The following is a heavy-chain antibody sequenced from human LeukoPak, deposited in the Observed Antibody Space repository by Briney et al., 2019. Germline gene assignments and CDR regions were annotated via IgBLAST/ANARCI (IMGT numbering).Heavy chain of an antibody. D-gene: IGHD1-14*01. CDR2: ISGSGGST. V-gene: IGHV3-23*01. CDR1: GFTFSSYA. J-gene: IGHJ4*02. CDR3: ASSNPNPTYRYVLAVFDY. Sequence: GGSLRVSCAASGFTFSSYAMSWVRQAPGKGLEWVSAISGSGGSTYYADSVKGRFTISRDNSKNTLYLQMNSLRAEDTAVYYCASSNPNPTYRYVLAVFDYWGQGTLVTVSS.